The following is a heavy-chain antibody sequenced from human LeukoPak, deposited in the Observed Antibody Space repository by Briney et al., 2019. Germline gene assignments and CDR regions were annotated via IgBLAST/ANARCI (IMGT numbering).Heavy chain of an antibody. Sequence: GGSLRLSCAASGFTFSSYGVHWVRQAPGKGLEWVAFIRYDGSNKYYADSVKGRFTISRDNSKNTLYLQMNSLKTEDTAVYYCATGGYCGGGTCPSWFDPWGQGTLVTVSS. V-gene: IGHV3-30*02. J-gene: IGHJ5*02. CDR1: GFTFSSYG. D-gene: IGHD2-15*01. CDR3: ATGGYCGGGTCPSWFDP. CDR2: IRYDGSNK.